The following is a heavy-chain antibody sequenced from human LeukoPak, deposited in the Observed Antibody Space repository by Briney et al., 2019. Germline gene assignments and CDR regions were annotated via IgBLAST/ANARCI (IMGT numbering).Heavy chain of an antibody. Sequence: GASVKVSCKASGGTFSSYAISWVRQAPAQGLEWMGRIIPIFGTANYAQKFQGKVTINTDESTSTAYMELSSLRSEDTAVYYCARSEFLYSGSYYPLDYWGQGTLVTVSS. D-gene: IGHD1-26*01. J-gene: IGHJ4*02. CDR3: ARSEFLYSGSYYPLDY. V-gene: IGHV1-69*05. CDR1: GGTFSSYA. CDR2: IIPIFGTA.